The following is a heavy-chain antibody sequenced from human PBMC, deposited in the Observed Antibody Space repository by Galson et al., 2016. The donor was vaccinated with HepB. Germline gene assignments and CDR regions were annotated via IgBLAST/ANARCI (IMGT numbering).Heavy chain of an antibody. V-gene: IGHV1-24*01. D-gene: IGHD4-23*01. CDR1: GYTLTELS. CDR2: FDPEDAET. Sequence: SVKVSCKVSGYTLTELSIHWVRQAPGKGLEWMGGFDPEDAETIYAQKFQGRVTMTEDTSTDTAYMDMSSLRSEDTAVYYCATGTTVVTPLRMGYYYGMDVWGQGTTVTVSS. CDR3: ATGTTVVTPLRMGYYYGMDV. J-gene: IGHJ6*02.